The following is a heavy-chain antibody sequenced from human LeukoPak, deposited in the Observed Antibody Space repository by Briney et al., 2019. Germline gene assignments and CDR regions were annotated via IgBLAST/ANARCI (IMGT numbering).Heavy chain of an antibody. CDR1: GYTFTSYA. V-gene: IGHV7-4-1*02. CDR3: ARDYRAMYSSGWYHPGAFDI. CDR2: INTNTGNP. J-gene: IGHJ3*02. D-gene: IGHD6-19*01. Sequence: ASVKVSCTASGYTFTSYAMNWVRQAPGQGLEWMGCINTNTGNPKYAQGFTGRFVFSLDTSVSTAYLQISSLKAEDTAVYYCARDYRAMYSSGWYHPGAFDIWGQGTMVTVSS.